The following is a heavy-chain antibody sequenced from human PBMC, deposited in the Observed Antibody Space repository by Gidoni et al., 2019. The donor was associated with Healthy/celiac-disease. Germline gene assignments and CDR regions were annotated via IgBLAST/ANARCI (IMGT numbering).Heavy chain of an antibody. CDR2: IIPIFGTA. Sequence: QVQLVQSGAEVKKPGSSVQVSCKASGGTFSSYAISWVRQAPGQGLEWMGGIIPIFGTANYAQKFQGRVTITADESTSTAYMELSSLRSEDTAVYYCARTDYSGYDYPFDYWGQGTLVTVSS. D-gene: IGHD5-12*01. J-gene: IGHJ4*02. CDR3: ARTDYSGYDYPFDY. CDR1: GGTFSSYA. V-gene: IGHV1-69*01.